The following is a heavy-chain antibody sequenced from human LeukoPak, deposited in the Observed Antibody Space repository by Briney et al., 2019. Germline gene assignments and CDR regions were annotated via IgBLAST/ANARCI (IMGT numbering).Heavy chain of an antibody. CDR3: AKVRVDAYVSPNDY. Sequence: GGSLRLSCAASGFTFSSYGMHWVRQAPGMGLEWVAIISYDGSNQYYADSVKGRFTISRDNSRNTLYLQMNSLRAEDTALYYCAKVRVDAYVSPNDYWGQGALVTVSS. J-gene: IGHJ4*02. D-gene: IGHD3-16*01. CDR1: GFTFSSYG. V-gene: IGHV3-30*18. CDR2: ISYDGSNQ.